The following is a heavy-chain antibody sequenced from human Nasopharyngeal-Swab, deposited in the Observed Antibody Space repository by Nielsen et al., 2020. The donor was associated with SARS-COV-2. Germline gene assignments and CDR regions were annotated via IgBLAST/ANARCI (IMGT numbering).Heavy chain of an antibody. CDR1: GGSINTYYW. CDR3: ARFVPSSAFDI. D-gene: IGHD2-15*01. Sequence: TLSLTCTVSGGSINTYYWSWIRQPPGKALEWLARIDWDDDKYYSTSLKTRLTISKDTSKNQVVLTMTNMDPVDTATYYCARFVPSSAFDIWGQGTMVTVSS. J-gene: IGHJ3*02. CDR2: IDWDDDK. V-gene: IGHV2-70*11.